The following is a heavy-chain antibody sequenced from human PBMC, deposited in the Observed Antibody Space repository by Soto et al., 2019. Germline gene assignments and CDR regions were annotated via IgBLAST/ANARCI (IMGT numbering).Heavy chain of an antibody. Sequence: GGPLRLSCAASVFTFSSYSMNWVRQAPGKGLEWVSYISSSSSTIYYADSVKGRFTISRDNAKNSLYLQMNSLRDEDTAVYYCARDYSSSRYYGMDVWGQGTTVTVSS. V-gene: IGHV3-48*02. CDR1: VFTFSSYS. CDR2: ISSSSSTI. CDR3: ARDYSSSRYYGMDV. D-gene: IGHD6-6*01. J-gene: IGHJ6*02.